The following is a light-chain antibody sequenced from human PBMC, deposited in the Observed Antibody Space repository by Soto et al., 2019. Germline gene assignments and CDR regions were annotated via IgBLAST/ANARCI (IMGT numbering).Light chain of an antibody. CDR2: DAS. J-gene: IGKJ1*01. CDR1: QSLGIW. V-gene: IGKV1-5*01. Sequence: DIQMTQSPSTLSASVGDRVTITCRASQSLGIWLAWHQQKPGKAPKLLIYDASTLKSGVPSRFSGSGSGTKFTLTISSLQPDDFATHYCQEYNSYSGTFGQGTKVEVK. CDR3: QEYNSYSGT.